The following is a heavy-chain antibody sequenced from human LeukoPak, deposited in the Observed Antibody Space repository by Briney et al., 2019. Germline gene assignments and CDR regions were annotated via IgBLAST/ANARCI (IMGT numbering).Heavy chain of an antibody. V-gene: IGHV4-4*09. CDR2: IYTRGST. CDR1: GGSISSYY. Sequence: PSETLSLTCTVSGGSISSYYWSWIRQPPGKGLEWIGYIYTRGSTNYNPSLKSRVTISVDTSKNQFSLKLSSVTAADTAVYYCARQSDAAYDYWGQGTLVTVSS. J-gene: IGHJ4*02. CDR3: ARQSDAAYDY.